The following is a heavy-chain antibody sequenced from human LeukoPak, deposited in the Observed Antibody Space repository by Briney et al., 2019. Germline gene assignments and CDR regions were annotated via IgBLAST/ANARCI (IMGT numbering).Heavy chain of an antibody. Sequence: ASVKVSCKASGYAFTGYYMHWVRQAPGQGLEWMGWINPNSGGTNYAQKFQGRVTMTRDTSISTAYMELSRLRSDDTAVYYCARGGDYIAAADPDYWGQGTLVTVSS. D-gene: IGHD6-13*01. J-gene: IGHJ4*02. CDR2: INPNSGGT. CDR3: ARGGDYIAAADPDY. CDR1: GYAFTGYY. V-gene: IGHV1-2*02.